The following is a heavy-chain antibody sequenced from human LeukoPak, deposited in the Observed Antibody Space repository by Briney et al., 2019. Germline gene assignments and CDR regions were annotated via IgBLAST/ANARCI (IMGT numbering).Heavy chain of an antibody. V-gene: IGHV4-39*07. CDR3: AKTGKGDYVLGSYRSPYYFDH. CDR1: VGSISSYY. Sequence: SETLSLTCTVSVGSISSYYWGWISQPPGKGLGWIGSIYYSGSTSYNPSLKSRVTISVHTSKNQFSLKLSSVTAGDTAVYYCAKTGKGDYVLGSYRSPYYFDHRGPGTLV. J-gene: IGHJ4*01. CDR2: IYYSGST. D-gene: IGHD3-16*02.